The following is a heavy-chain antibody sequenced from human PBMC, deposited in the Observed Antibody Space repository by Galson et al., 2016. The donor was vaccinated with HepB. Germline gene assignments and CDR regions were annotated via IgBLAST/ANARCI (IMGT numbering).Heavy chain of an antibody. J-gene: IGHJ6*02. CDR1: EFTFSSYV. V-gene: IGHV3-23*01. D-gene: IGHD3-3*01. CDR3: SKEGTIFGAVPYCMVV. CDR2: IRGNGGST. Sequence: SLRLSCAASEFTFSSYVMSWVRQAPGKGLEWVSTIRGNGGSTYSADSVKGRFPISRDNSKYTLYLQMNSLTAEDTAVYYCSKEGTIFGAVPYCMVVWGQGATVTVSS.